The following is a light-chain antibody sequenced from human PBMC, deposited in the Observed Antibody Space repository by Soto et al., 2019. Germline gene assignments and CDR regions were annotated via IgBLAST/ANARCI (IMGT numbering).Light chain of an antibody. J-gene: IGLJ2*01. CDR3: QTWGTGIQV. Sequence: QPVLTQSPSASASLGASVKLTCTLSSGHSSYAIAWHQQQPEKGPRYLMKLNSDGSHSKGDGIPDRLSVSSSGAERYLTISSLQSEDEADYYCQTWGTGIQVFGGGTKLTVL. CDR2: LNSDGSH. CDR1: SGHSSYA. V-gene: IGLV4-69*01.